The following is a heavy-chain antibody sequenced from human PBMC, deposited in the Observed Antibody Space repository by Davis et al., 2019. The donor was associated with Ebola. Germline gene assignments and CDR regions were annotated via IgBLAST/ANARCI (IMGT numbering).Heavy chain of an antibody. CDR3: ARAKYSSSGHYYMDV. J-gene: IGHJ6*03. V-gene: IGHV4-34*01. Sequence: PSETLSLTCAVYGGPFSGYYWSWIRQPPGKGLEWIGEINHSGSTNYNPSLKSRVTISVDTSKNQFSLKLSSVTAADTAVYYCARAKYSSSGHYYMDVWGKGTTVTVSS. CDR2: INHSGST. CDR1: GGPFSGYY. D-gene: IGHD6-13*01.